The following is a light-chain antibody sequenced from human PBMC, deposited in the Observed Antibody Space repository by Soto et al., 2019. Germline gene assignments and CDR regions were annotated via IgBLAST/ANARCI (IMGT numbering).Light chain of an antibody. J-gene: IGKJ2*01. Sequence: EIVLTQSPATLSLSPGERATLSCRASQSVSSYLAWYQQKPGQAPRLLIYDASNRATGIPARFSGSGSRTEFTLTISSLQSEDFAVYYCQQYNNWPPPYTFGQGTKLEIK. V-gene: IGKV3-11*01. CDR1: QSVSSY. CDR2: DAS. CDR3: QQYNNWPPPYT.